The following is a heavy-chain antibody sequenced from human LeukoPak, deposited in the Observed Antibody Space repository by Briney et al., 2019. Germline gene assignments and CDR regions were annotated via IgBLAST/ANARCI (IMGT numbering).Heavy chain of an antibody. D-gene: IGHD4-23*01. Sequence: GGSLRLSCAVSGLTFSDYYMSWIRQAPGKGLEWVSYIIGSGDDIYYADSVKGRFTISRDNAKSSLYLQMNNLRADDTAIYYCARSVLYYDYGGNPLGDYYMDVWGKGTTVTVSS. V-gene: IGHV3-11*01. CDR3: ARSVLYYDYGGNPLGDYYMDV. CDR1: GLTFSDYY. J-gene: IGHJ6*03. CDR2: IIGSGDDI.